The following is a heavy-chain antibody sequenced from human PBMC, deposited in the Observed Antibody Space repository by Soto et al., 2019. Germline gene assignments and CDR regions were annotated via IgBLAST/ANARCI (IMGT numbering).Heavy chain of an antibody. V-gene: IGHV4-31*03. CDR2: IFYSGTT. CDR3: PRSVAP. J-gene: IGHJ5*02. Sequence: QVQLQESGPGLVKPSQTLSLTCTVSGGSISSGGYYWSWTRQHPGKGLEWIGSIFYSGTTYYNPSLQSRVTPSVDTSKNQFSLKLSSVTAADTAVYYCPRSVAPWGKGTLVTVSS. CDR1: GGSISSGGYY.